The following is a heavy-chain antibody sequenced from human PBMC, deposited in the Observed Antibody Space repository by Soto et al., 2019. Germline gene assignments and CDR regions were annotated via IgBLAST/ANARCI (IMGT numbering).Heavy chain of an antibody. Sequence: QVQLQQWGAGLLKPSETLSLTCAVYGGSFSGYYWSWIRQPPGKGLEWIGEINHRGSTNYNPSLKSRVTISVDTSKNQFSLKLSSVTAADTAVYYCARGHHRGAYSSSWYVREPPRYWGQGTLVTVSS. V-gene: IGHV4-34*01. CDR2: INHRGST. CDR3: ARGHHRGAYSSSWYVREPPRY. J-gene: IGHJ4*02. CDR1: GGSFSGYY. D-gene: IGHD6-13*01.